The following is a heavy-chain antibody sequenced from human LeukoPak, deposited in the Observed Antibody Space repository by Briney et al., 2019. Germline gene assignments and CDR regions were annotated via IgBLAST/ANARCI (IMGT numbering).Heavy chain of an antibody. D-gene: IGHD6-13*01. J-gene: IGHJ4*02. Sequence: SETLSLTCAVYGGSFSGYYWSWIRQPPGKGLEWIGEINHSGSTNYNPSLKSRVTISVDTSKNQFSLKLSSVTAADTAAYYCARRIAAAGLGFDYWGQGTPVTVSS. CDR3: ARRIAAAGLGFDY. V-gene: IGHV4-34*01. CDR1: GGSFSGYY. CDR2: INHSGST.